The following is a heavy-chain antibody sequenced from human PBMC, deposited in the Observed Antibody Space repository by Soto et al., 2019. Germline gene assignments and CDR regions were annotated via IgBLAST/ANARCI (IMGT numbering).Heavy chain of an antibody. D-gene: IGHD3-22*01. J-gene: IGHJ4*02. Sequence: EVQLVESGGGLVQPGRSLRLSCTASGFTFGDYAMNWFRQAPGKGLEWVGFIRSKAYGGTTEYAASVKGRFTISRDDSKRIAYLQMNSLKTEDTAVYYCTSDYYDSSGRAWNFDYWGQGTLVTVSS. V-gene: IGHV3-49*03. CDR2: IRSKAYGGTT. CDR1: GFTFGDYA. CDR3: TSDYYDSSGRAWNFDY.